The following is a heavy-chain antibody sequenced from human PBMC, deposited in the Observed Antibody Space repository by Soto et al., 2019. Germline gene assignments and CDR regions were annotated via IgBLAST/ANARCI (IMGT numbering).Heavy chain of an antibody. D-gene: IGHD6-13*01. CDR1: GYTFTSYG. CDR2: ISAYNGNT. J-gene: IGHJ4*02. Sequence: QVQLVQSGAEVKKPGASVKVSCKASGYTFTSYGISWVRQAPGQGLEWMGWISAYNGNTKYAQTFQGRVNMTTDTSTSTAYMEVRSLRSDDTAVYYCARDAAAGLNDYWGQGTLVTVSS. V-gene: IGHV1-18*01. CDR3: ARDAAAGLNDY.